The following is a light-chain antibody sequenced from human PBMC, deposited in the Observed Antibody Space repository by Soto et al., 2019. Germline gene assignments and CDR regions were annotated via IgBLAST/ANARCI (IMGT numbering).Light chain of an antibody. V-gene: IGKV1-5*03. Sequence: DIQMTQSPSTLSASVGDRVTITCRASQSINSRLAWYQQKPGKAPKVLIYKASSLHSGGPSRFSGSGSGTEFTLTISSLQPDDFANDYCEQYNTYWTFGPGTKVEIK. CDR1: QSINSR. CDR3: EQYNTYWT. J-gene: IGKJ1*01. CDR2: KAS.